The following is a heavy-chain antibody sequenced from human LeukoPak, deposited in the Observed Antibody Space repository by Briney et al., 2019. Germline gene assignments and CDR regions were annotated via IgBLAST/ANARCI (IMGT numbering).Heavy chain of an antibody. D-gene: IGHD2-21*02. Sequence: PGGSLILSCAASGFTFSSYGMHWVRQAPGKGLEWVAVIWYDGSKKYYADSVKGRFTISRDNSKNTMYLQMNSLRDEDTAVYYCARDRLVFSAFDIWGQGTMVTVSS. CDR3: ARDRLVFSAFDI. CDR2: IWYDGSKK. J-gene: IGHJ3*02. V-gene: IGHV3-33*01. CDR1: GFTFSSYG.